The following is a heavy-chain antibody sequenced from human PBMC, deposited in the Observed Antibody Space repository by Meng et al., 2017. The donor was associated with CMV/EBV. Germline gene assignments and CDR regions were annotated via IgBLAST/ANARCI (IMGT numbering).Heavy chain of an antibody. J-gene: IGHJ6*02. Sequence: GGSLRLSCAASGFTFSSYSMNWVRQAPGKGLEWVSSISSSSSDKYYADSVKGRFTISRDNAKNSLHLQMNSLRAEDTAVYYCARDRVGSGSYYWYYDYYYGMDVWGQGTTVTVSS. V-gene: IGHV3-21*01. D-gene: IGHD3-10*01. CDR2: ISSSSSDK. CDR1: GFTFSSYS. CDR3: ARDRVGSGSYYWYYDYYYGMDV.